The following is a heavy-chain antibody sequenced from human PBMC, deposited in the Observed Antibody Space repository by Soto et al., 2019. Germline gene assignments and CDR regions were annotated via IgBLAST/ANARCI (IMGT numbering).Heavy chain of an antibody. Sequence: GGSLRLSCAASGFTLSNYWMTWVRQAPGKGLEWVANINKDGSQKNYVDSVKGRFTIARDNGQNSLSLQINSLRVEDTALYYCVRELGLAYWGQGALVT. CDR1: GFTLSNYW. CDR3: VRELGLAY. J-gene: IGHJ4*02. D-gene: IGHD7-27*01. V-gene: IGHV3-7*03. CDR2: INKDGSQK.